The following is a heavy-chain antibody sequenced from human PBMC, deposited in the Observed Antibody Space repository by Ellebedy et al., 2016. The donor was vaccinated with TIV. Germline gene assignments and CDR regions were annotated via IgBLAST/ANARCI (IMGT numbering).Heavy chain of an antibody. CDR2: IKSDGTGI. Sequence: GESLKISCAASGFSFSSFWMHWVRQSPGKGLVWVSRIKSDGTGISYADYVKGRFTISRENAKNTLYLQMTSLRAEDTAVYYCARDPDTGAGWYFDLWGRGTLVTVSS. D-gene: IGHD1-14*01. J-gene: IGHJ2*01. CDR1: GFSFSSFW. V-gene: IGHV3-74*01. CDR3: ARDPDTGAGWYFDL.